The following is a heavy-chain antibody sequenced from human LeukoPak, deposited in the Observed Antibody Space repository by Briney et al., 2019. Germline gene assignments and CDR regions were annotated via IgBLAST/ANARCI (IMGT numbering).Heavy chain of an antibody. V-gene: IGHV4-38-2*02. Sequence: SETLSLTCTVSGYSISSGYYWGWIRQPPGKGLGWIGSIYHSGSTYYNPSLKSRVTMSVDSSKNQFSLKLSSVTAADTAVYYCARERAMVRFLEWLLFFDYWGQGTLVTVSS. J-gene: IGHJ4*02. CDR3: ARERAMVRFLEWLLFFDY. CDR1: GYSISSGYY. D-gene: IGHD3-3*01. CDR2: IYHSGST.